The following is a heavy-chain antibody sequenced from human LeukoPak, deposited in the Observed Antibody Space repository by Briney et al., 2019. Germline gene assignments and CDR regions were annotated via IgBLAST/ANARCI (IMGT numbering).Heavy chain of an antibody. Sequence: EASVTVSCTASGYTFTSYGISWVRQAPGQGLEWMGWISAYNGNTNYAQKLQGRVTMTTDTSTSTAYMELRSLRSDDTAVYYWARADPGAYDSSGYYDYWGQGTLVTVSS. V-gene: IGHV1-18*01. D-gene: IGHD3-22*01. CDR1: GYTFTSYG. CDR3: ARADPGAYDSSGYYDY. CDR2: ISAYNGNT. J-gene: IGHJ4*02.